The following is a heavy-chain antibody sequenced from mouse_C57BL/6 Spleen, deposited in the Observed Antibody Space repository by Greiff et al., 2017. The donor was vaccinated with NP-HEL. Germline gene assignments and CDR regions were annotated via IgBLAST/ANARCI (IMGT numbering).Heavy chain of an antibody. CDR3: TRDYDYDGFFAY. J-gene: IGHJ3*01. CDR1: GFTFSSYA. Sequence: EVQGVESGEGLVKPGGSLKLSCAASGFTFSSYAMSWVRQTPEKRLEWVAYISSGGDYIYYADTVKGRFTISRDNARNTLYLQMSSLKSEDTAMYYCTRDYDYDGFFAYWGQGTLVTVSA. CDR2: ISSGGDYI. D-gene: IGHD2-4*01. V-gene: IGHV5-9-1*02.